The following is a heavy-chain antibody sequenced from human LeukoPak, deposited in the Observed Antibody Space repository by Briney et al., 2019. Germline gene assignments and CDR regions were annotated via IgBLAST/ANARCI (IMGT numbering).Heavy chain of an antibody. J-gene: IGHJ4*02. CDR1: GGSISSGSYY. V-gene: IGHV4-39*01. D-gene: IGHD2-15*01. CDR2: IYYSGST. CDR3: ASYCSGGSCYGYFDY. Sequence: PSETLSLTCTVSGGSISSGSYYWGWIRQPPGKGLEWIGSIYYSGSTYYNPSLKSRVTISVDTSKNQFSLKLSSVTAADTAVYYCASYCSGGSCYGYFDYWGQGTLVTVSS.